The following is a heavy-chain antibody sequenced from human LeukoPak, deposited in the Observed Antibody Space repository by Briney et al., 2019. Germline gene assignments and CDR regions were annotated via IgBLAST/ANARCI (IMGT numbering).Heavy chain of an antibody. CDR1: GGSFSGYY. CDR2: INHSGST. J-gene: IGHJ1*01. V-gene: IGHV4-34*01. Sequence: NPSETLSLTCAVYGGSFSGYYWSWIRQPPGKGLEWIGEINHSGSTNYNPSLKSRVTISVDTSKNQFSLKLSSVTAADTAVYYCARVTHFGYFQHWGQGTLVTVSS. D-gene: IGHD3-10*01. CDR3: ARVTHFGYFQH.